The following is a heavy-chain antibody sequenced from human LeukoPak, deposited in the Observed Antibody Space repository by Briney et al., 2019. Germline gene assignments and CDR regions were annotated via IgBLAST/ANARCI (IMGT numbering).Heavy chain of an antibody. Sequence: GASVKVSCKASGYTFTSYYMHWARQAPGQGLEWMGIINPSGGSTSYAQKFQGRVTMTRDTSTSTVYMELSSLRSEDTAVYYCARPVVPAAMGYGMDVWGQGTTVTVSS. CDR1: GYTFTSYY. V-gene: IGHV1-46*01. J-gene: IGHJ6*02. CDR3: ARPVVPAAMGYGMDV. D-gene: IGHD2-2*01. CDR2: INPSGGST.